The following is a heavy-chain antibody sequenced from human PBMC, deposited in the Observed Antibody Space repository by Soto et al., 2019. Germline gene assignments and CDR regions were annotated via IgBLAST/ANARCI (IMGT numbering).Heavy chain of an antibody. D-gene: IGHD2-2*02. CDR3: ARDPHHCSSTRCYTRYYYGMDV. CDR1: GDSVSSNSVA. Sequence: PSQTLSLTCAISGDSVSSNSVAWNWIIQSPSRGLEWLGRTYYRAKWYKDYAVCVKSRITINPDTSKNQFSLQLNSVTPEDTAVYYCARDPHHCSSTRCYTRYYYGMDVWGQGKTVIVSS. V-gene: IGHV6-1*01. CDR2: TYYRAKWYK. J-gene: IGHJ6*02.